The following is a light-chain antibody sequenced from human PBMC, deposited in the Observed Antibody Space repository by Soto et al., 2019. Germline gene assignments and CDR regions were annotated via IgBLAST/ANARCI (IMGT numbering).Light chain of an antibody. Sequence: EIVMTQSPATLSVSPGERATLSCRASQSVSSNLAWYQQKPGRAPRLLIYGASTRATGMPARFSGSGSGTEFALTISSLQSEDSAVYYCQQYNYWWTFGQGTKVDIK. CDR3: QQYNYWWT. CDR1: QSVSSN. CDR2: GAS. J-gene: IGKJ1*01. V-gene: IGKV3-15*01.